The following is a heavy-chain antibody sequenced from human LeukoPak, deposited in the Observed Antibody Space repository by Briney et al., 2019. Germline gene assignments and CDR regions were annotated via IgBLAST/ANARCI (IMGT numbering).Heavy chain of an antibody. J-gene: IGHJ4*02. D-gene: IGHD2-15*01. CDR3: ARIYCSGGSCTFDY. V-gene: IGHV3-7*04. CDR2: IKQDGSDK. Sequence: QAGGSLRLSCAGSGFTFSSYWMTWVRQAPGKGLEWVAGIKQDGSDKYYADSVKGRFTISRDNAKNSLYLQMNSLRAEDTPVYYCARIYCSGGSCTFDYWGQGTLVTVSS. CDR1: GFTFSSYW.